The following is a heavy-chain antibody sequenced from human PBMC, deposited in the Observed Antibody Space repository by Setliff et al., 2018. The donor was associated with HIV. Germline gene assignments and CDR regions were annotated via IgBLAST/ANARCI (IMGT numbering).Heavy chain of an antibody. CDR2: IYYSGST. V-gene: IGHV4-59*08. CDR3: ARQHYYDSSGRNLMDV. J-gene: IGHJ6*03. Sequence: SETLSLTCTVSGGSISNYYWSWIRQPPGKGLEWIGYIYYSGSTNYNPSLKNRVTISIDTSKNQFSLKLSSVTAADTAVYYCARQHYYDSSGRNLMDVWGKGTTVTV. CDR1: GGSISNYY. D-gene: IGHD3-22*01.